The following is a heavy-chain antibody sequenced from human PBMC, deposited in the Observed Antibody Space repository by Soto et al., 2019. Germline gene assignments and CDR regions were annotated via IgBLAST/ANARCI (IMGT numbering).Heavy chain of an antibody. J-gene: IGHJ4*02. CDR3: ARDGGYSSKQTPPY. D-gene: IGHD4-4*01. V-gene: IGHV3-7*01. CDR2: VNPDGSEK. Sequence: GGSLRLSCAVSGFTISTYWMLWVRQAPGKGLEWVASVNPDGSEKHYVESVKGRFAISRDNAKNSLYLQMNSLRAEDTAVYYCARDGGYSSKQTPPYWGQGTLVTVSS. CDR1: GFTISTYW.